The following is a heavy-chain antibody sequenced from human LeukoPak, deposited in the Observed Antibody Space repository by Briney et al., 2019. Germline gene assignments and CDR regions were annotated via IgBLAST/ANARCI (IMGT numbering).Heavy chain of an antibody. V-gene: IGHV4-30-4*08. J-gene: IGHJ3*02. CDR2: IYYSGST. D-gene: IGHD1-26*01. Sequence: PSQTLSLTCTVSGGSISSGDYYWSWIRQPPGKGLEWIGYIYYSGSTYYNPSLKSRVTISVDTSKNQFSLKLSSVTAADTAVYYCAREVEREIPNAFDIWGQGTMVTVSS. CDR3: AREVEREIPNAFDI. CDR1: GGSISSGDYY.